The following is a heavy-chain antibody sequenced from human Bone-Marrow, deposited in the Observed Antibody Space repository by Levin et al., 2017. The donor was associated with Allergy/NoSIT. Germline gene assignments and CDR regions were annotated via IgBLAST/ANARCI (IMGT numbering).Heavy chain of an antibody. CDR3: VREGYSSGRGGAFDM. D-gene: IGHD6-25*01. V-gene: IGHV3-30*03. Sequence: GGSLRLSCEASGFTFSSYVMWWVRQAPGKGMEWVASISADGTNKNNADSVKDRFTISRDNSKNTLDLQMSSLRDEDTALYYCVREGYSSGRGGAFDMWGQGTLVTVSS. CDR2: ISADGTNK. CDR1: GFTFSSYV. J-gene: IGHJ3*02.